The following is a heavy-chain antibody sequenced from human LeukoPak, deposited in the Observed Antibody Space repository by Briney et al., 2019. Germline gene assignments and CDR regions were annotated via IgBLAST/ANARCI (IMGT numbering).Heavy chain of an antibody. J-gene: IGHJ4*02. Sequence: PGGSLRLSCAASGFTFSSYGMHWVRQAPGRGLEWVAVISYDGSNKYYADSVKGRFTISRDNSKNTLYLQMNSLRAEDTAVYYCAKLSSFDYWGQGTLVTVSS. CDR3: AKLSSFDY. CDR1: GFTFSSYG. CDR2: ISYDGSNK. D-gene: IGHD6-6*01. V-gene: IGHV3-30*18.